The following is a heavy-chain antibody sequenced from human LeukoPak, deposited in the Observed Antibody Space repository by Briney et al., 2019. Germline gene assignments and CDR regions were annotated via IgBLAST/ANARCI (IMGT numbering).Heavy chain of an antibody. CDR3: ARDWGGRYRYDY. CDR2: ISSSSRDI. D-gene: IGHD3-16*02. J-gene: IGHJ4*02. Sequence: NPGGSLRLSCAASGFNFNSYNMNWVRQAPGKGLEWVSSISSSSRDIYYADSVKGRFTISRDNANDFLYLQMNSLRAEDTAVYYCARDWGGRYRYDYWGQGTLVTVSS. V-gene: IGHV3-21*01. CDR1: GFNFNSYN.